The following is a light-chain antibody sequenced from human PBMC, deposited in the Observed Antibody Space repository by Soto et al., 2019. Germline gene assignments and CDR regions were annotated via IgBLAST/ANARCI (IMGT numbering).Light chain of an antibody. CDR1: SSDIGGYNY. CDR3: SSFTSTSTVL. J-gene: IGLJ2*01. Sequence: QSALTQPASVSGSLGQSITISCTGTSSDIGGYNYLSWYQQHPGKAPKVMIFEVSKRPSGVSNRFSGSKSGNMASLTISGLQAEDEGDYYCSSFTSTSTVLLGGGTKVTVL. CDR2: EVS. V-gene: IGLV2-14*01.